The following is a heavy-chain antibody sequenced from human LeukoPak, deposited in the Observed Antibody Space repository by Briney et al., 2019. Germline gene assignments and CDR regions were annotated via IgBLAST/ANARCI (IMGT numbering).Heavy chain of an antibody. CDR3: ARDGRFLEWLLWGAFDI. Sequence: GESLRLSCAASGFTFTNYVMNWVRQAPGKGLEWVSYISSSSSTIYYADSVKGRFTISRDNAKNSLYLQMNSLRDEDTAVYYCARDGRFLEWLLWGAFDIWGQGTMVTVSS. CDR1: GFTFTNYV. CDR2: ISSSSSTI. J-gene: IGHJ3*02. D-gene: IGHD3-3*01. V-gene: IGHV3-48*02.